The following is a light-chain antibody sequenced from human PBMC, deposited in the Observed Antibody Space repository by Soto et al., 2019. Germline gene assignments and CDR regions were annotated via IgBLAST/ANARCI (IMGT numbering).Light chain of an antibody. Sequence: IVMTHSPATLSLPTGEKATLSCRATQSVSSTLAWSQQKPGQAPRLLIYGASSRAPGIPDRFSGSGSGTDFTLAISRLEPGDSAVYFCQQCDTSHWTFGQRSMVDVK. CDR2: GAS. CDR3: QQCDTSHWT. CDR1: QSVSST. J-gene: IGKJ1*01. V-gene: IGKV3-20*01.